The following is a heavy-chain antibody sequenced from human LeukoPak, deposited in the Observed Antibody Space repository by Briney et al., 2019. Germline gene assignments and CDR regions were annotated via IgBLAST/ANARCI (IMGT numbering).Heavy chain of an antibody. CDR2: IYYSGST. CDR1: GGSISSSSNY. V-gene: IGHV4-39*07. D-gene: IGHD4-11*01. CDR3: ARSPADYSNYLSYYYYYYYMDV. Sequence: SETLSLTCTVSGGSISSSSNYWGWIRQPPGKGLEWIGSIYYSGSTYYNPSLKSRVTISVDTSKNQFSLKLSSVTAADTAVYYCARSPADYSNYLSYYYYYYYMDVWGKGTTVTVSS. J-gene: IGHJ6*03.